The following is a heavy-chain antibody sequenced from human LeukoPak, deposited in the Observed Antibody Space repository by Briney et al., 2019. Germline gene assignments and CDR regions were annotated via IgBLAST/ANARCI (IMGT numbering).Heavy chain of an antibody. CDR2: IIPIFGTA. V-gene: IGHV1-69*05. Sequence: ASVKVSCKASGGTFSSYAISWVRQAPGQGLEWMGRIIPIFGTANYAQKFQGRVTITTDESTSTAYMELSNLRSENTAVYYCARGGYSSSWYWFDPWGQGTLVTVSS. CDR1: GGTFSSYA. D-gene: IGHD6-13*01. CDR3: ARGGYSSSWYWFDP. J-gene: IGHJ5*02.